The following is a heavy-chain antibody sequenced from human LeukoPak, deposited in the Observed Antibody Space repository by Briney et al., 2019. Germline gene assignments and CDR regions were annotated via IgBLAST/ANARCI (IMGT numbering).Heavy chain of an antibody. V-gene: IGHV1-69*04. CDR2: IIPILGIA. CDR3: ARERGEDYGDYEDY. CDR1: GGTFISYA. J-gene: IGHJ4*02. Sequence: SVKVSCKASGGTFISYAISWVRQAPGQGLEWMGRIIPILGIANYAQKFQGRVTITADKSTSTAYMELSSLRSEDTAVYYCARERGEDYGDYEDYWGQGTLVTVSS. D-gene: IGHD4-17*01.